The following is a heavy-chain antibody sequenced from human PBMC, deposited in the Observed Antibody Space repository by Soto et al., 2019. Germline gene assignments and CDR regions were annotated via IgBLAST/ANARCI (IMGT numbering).Heavy chain of an antibody. Sequence: PSETLSLTCTVSGGSISSYYWSWIRQPPGKGLEWIGYIYYSGSTNYNPSLKSRVTISVDTSKNQFSLKLSSVTAADTAVYYCARDTEAVAAGYAFDIWGQGTMVTVSS. V-gene: IGHV4-59*01. CDR1: GGSISSYY. CDR3: ARDTEAVAAGYAFDI. D-gene: IGHD6-19*01. J-gene: IGHJ3*02. CDR2: IYYSGST.